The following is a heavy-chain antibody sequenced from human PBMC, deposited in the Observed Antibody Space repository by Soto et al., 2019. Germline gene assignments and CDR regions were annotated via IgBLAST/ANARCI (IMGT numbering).Heavy chain of an antibody. V-gene: IGHV3-23*01. Sequence: EVQLLESGGGLIQPGGSLRLSCAASGFTFSSYAMSWVRQAPGKGLEWVPAISNNGDNTYYADSVKGRFTISRDDSKNTLYLQMNSLRAEDTAVYSCAKVAAQYSDNWYPAFDIWGQGTTVAVSS. D-gene: IGHD6-13*01. CDR1: GFTFSSYA. J-gene: IGHJ3*02. CDR3: AKVAAQYSDNWYPAFDI. CDR2: ISNNGDNT.